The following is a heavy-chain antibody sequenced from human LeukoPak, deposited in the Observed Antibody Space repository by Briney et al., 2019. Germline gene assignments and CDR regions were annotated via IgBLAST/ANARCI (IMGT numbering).Heavy chain of an antibody. Sequence: PGGSQRLSCAASGFTVSSNYMSWVRQAPGKGLEWVSVIYSGGSTYQADSVKGRFTISRDNSKNTLYLQMNSLRDEDTAVYYCARIVAGGAFDIWGQGTMVT. J-gene: IGHJ3*02. CDR3: ARIVAGGAFDI. D-gene: IGHD1-26*01. CDR1: GFTVSSNY. CDR2: IYSGGST. V-gene: IGHV3-66*01.